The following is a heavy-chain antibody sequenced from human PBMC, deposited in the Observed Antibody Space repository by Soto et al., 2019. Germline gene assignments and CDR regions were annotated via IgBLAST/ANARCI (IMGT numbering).Heavy chain of an antibody. CDR3: ARIGQLWSPNYFDY. CDR2: IFSNDEK. V-gene: IGHV2-26*01. Sequence: SGPTLVNPTETLTLTCTVSVFSLSKARMGVSWIRQPPGKALEWLAHIFSNDEKSYSTSLKSRLTISKDTSKSQVVLTMTNMDPVDTATYYCARIGQLWSPNYFDYWGQGTLVTVSS. D-gene: IGHD5-18*01. J-gene: IGHJ4*02. CDR1: VFSLSKARMG.